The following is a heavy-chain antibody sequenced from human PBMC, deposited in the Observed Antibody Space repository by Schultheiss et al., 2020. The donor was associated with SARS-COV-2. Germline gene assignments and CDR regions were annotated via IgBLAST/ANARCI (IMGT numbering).Heavy chain of an antibody. CDR1: GGSISSGGYY. D-gene: IGHD1-26*01. Sequence: SETLSLTCAVSGGSISSGGYYWSWIRQPPGKGLEWIGEINHSGSTNYNPSLKSRVTISVDMSKNQFSLKLSSVTAADTAVYYCAKDRHPSGSYGYWGQGTLVTVSS. V-gene: IGHV4-39*07. CDR3: AKDRHPSGSYGY. J-gene: IGHJ4*02. CDR2: INHSGST.